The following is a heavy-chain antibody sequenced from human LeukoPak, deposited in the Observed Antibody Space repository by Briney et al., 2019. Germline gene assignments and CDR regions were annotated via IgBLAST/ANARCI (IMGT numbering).Heavy chain of an antibody. J-gene: IGHJ4*02. D-gene: IGHD2-2*01. CDR2: ISYTGST. CDR3: ARAYPSSSTD. CDR1: GGSISSGGFY. Sequence: SETLSLTCTVSGGSISSGGFYWSWIRQYPGKGLEWIGFISYTGSTHYNPSLKSRVTISQDTSQNQFSLRLSSVTAADTAVYYCARAYPSSSTDCGQGMLVTVSS. V-gene: IGHV4-31*03.